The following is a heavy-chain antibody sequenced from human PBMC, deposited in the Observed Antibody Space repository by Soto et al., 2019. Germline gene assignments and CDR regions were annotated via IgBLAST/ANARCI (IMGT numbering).Heavy chain of an antibody. Sequence: EVQLVETGGGLVQPGGSLRLSCAASGFTFRRHWMSWVGQAPGKGLEWVANIRQDGNEEQYLDSVKGRFTLSRDNAKNLLYLQMNGLSVEDPAVYYCAKAERYIFNIRGQGTMVTVSS. J-gene: IGHJ3*02. D-gene: IGHD1-1*01. CDR1: GFTFRRHW. CDR3: AKAERYIFNI. V-gene: IGHV3-7*01. CDR2: IRQDGNEE.